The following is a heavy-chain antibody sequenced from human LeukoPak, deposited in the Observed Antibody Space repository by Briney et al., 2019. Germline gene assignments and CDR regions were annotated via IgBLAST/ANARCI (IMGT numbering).Heavy chain of an antibody. Sequence: ASVKVSCKASGYTFTGYSMHWVRQAPGQGLEWMGWINPNSGGTNYAQKLRGRVTMTRDTSISTGYMELSRLRSDDTAVYYCARGPHSGGYSQDWGRGTLVTVSS. V-gene: IGHV1-2*02. CDR3: ARGPHSGGYSQD. J-gene: IGHJ1*01. CDR1: GYTFTGYS. D-gene: IGHD2-15*01. CDR2: INPNSGGT.